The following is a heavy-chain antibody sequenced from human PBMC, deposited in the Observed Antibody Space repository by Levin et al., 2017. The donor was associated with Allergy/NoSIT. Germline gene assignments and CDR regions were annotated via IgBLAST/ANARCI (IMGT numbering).Heavy chain of an antibody. CDR1: GFIFSSYS. V-gene: IGHV3-48*02. CDR2: ISSGSTTI. J-gene: IGHJ6*02. Sequence: PGGSLRLSCAASGFIFSSYSMNWVRQAPGKGLEWLSYISSGSTTILYTDSVKGRFTISRDNAKDSLYLQMNSLRDDDTAVYYCARGDCSGGRCFYYYGVDVWGQGTTVTVSS. CDR3: ARGDCSGGRCFYYYGVDV. D-gene: IGHD2-15*01.